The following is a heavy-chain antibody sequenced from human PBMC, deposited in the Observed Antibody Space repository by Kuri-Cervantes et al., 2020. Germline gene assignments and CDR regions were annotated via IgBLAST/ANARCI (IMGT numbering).Heavy chain of an antibody. D-gene: IGHD1-26*01. CDR1: GIAFSNAW. Sequence: GGSLRLSCAASGIAFSNAWMSWVRQAPGKGLEWVGRIKSKTDGGTTDYAAPVKGRFTISRDNSKNTLYLQMNSLRAEDTAVYYCAKDPEARGSYSVGYFQHWGQGTLVTVSS. CDR2: IKSKTDGGTT. CDR3: AKDPEARGSYSVGYFQH. V-gene: IGHV3-15*01. J-gene: IGHJ1*01.